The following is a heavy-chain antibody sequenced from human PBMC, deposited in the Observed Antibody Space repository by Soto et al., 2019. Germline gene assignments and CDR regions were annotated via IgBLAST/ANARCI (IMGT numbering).Heavy chain of an antibody. CDR2: IIPIFSTP. CDR1: GGTFGSYD. CDR3: ARPIQYYFDTSAQSAWFDP. J-gene: IGHJ5*02. D-gene: IGHD3-22*01. Sequence: SVKVSCKTSGGTFGSYDISWVRQAPGQGLEWMGGIIPIFSTPNYAQKFQGRVTITADESTSTAYMELSSLRSEDTAVYYCARPIQYYFDTSAQSAWFDPWGQGTLVTVSS. V-gene: IGHV1-69*13.